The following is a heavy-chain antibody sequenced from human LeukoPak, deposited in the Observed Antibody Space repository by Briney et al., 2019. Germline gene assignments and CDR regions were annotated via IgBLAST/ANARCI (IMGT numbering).Heavy chain of an antibody. D-gene: IGHD3-22*01. CDR2: ISSSSSYI. J-gene: IGHJ3*02. Sequence: GGSLRLSCAASGFTFSSYSMNWVRQAPGKGLEWVSSISSSSSYIYYADSVKGRFTISRDNAKNSLYLQMNSLRAEDTAVYYCARDRSLDYDSSGYYYDAFDIWGQGTMVTVSS. CDR3: ARDRSLDYDSSGYYYDAFDI. CDR1: GFTFSSYS. V-gene: IGHV3-21*01.